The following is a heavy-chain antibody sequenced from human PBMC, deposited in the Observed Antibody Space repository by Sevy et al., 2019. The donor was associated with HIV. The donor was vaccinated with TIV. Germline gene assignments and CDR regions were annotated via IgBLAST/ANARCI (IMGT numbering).Heavy chain of an antibody. V-gene: IGHV3-7*01. CDR1: GFTFSSYW. J-gene: IGHJ5*02. CDR2: IKQDGSEK. Sequence: GGSLRLSCAASGFTFSSYWMSWVRQAPGKGLEWVANIKQDGSEKYYVDSVKGRFTISRDNAKNSLYLQMNSLRAEDTAVYYCARDSSSGWYLNWFDPWGQGTLVTVSP. D-gene: IGHD6-19*01. CDR3: ARDSSSGWYLNWFDP.